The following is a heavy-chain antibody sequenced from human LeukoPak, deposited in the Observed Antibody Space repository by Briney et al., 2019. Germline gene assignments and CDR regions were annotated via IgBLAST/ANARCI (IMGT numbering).Heavy chain of an antibody. CDR3: ARGRITIFGVVSREYFDY. J-gene: IGHJ4*02. CDR2: ISSSSSYI. Sequence: PGGSLRLSCAASGFTFSSYSMNWVREAPGKGLEWVSSISSSSSYIYYADSVKGRFTISRDNAKNSLYLQMNSLRAEDTAVYYCARGRITIFGVVSREYFDYWGQGTLVTVPS. V-gene: IGHV3-21*01. CDR1: GFTFSSYS. D-gene: IGHD3-3*01.